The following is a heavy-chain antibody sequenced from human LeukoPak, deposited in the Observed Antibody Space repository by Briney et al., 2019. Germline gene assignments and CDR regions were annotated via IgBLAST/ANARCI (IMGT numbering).Heavy chain of an antibody. J-gene: IGHJ5*02. D-gene: IGHD3-10*01. CDR2: INHSGST. V-gene: IGHV4-34*01. CDR3: ARHLVTMVRGVILARSNWFDP. CDR1: GGSFSGYY. Sequence: SETLSLTCAVYGGSFSGYYRSWIRQPPGKGLDWIGEINHSGSTNYNPSLKSRVTISVDTSKNQFSLKLSSVTAADTAVYYCARHLVTMVRGVILARSNWFDPWGQGTLVTVSS.